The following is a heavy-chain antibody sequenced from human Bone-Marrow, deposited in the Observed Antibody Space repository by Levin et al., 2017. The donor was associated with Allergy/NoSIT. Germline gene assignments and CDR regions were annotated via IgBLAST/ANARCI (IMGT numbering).Heavy chain of an antibody. CDR2: ISAYNGHT. CDR1: GYTFTSYG. V-gene: IGHV1-18*01. CDR3: ARDPLNPDF. J-gene: IGHJ4*02. Sequence: GESLKISCKASGYTFTSYGVSWVRQAPGQGLEWMGWISAYNGHTKFSRKFQVRLTMATDASASTAYMELRSLTSDDTAVYYCARDPLNPDFWGQGSLVIVSS.